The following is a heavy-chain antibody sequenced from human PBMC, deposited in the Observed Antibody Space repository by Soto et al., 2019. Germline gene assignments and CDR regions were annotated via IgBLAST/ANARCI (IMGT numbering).Heavy chain of an antibody. Sequence: PGGSLRLSCAASGFTFSDYYMSWIRQAPGKGLEWVSYISSSSSYTNYADSVKGRFTISRDNAKNSLYLQMNGLRAEDTAVYYCARGGNNWHKYNWFDPWGQGIQVTVSS. J-gene: IGHJ5*02. CDR2: ISSSSSYT. D-gene: IGHD1-20*01. CDR1: GFTFSDYY. V-gene: IGHV3-11*06. CDR3: ARGGNNWHKYNWFDP.